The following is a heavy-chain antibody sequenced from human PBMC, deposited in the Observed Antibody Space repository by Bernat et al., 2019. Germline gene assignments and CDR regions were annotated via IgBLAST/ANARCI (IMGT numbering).Heavy chain of an antibody. D-gene: IGHD3-22*01. J-gene: IGHJ3*02. CDR1: GGTFSSYA. V-gene: IGHV1-69*01. CDR2: IIPIFGTA. CDR3: ARGSFIRDYYDSSGRSDAFDI. Sequence: QVQLVQSGAEVKKPGSSVKVSCKASGGTFSSYAISWVRQAPGQGLEWMGGIIPIFGTANYAQKFQGRVTITADESPSTAYMELSSLRSEDTDVYYCARGSFIRDYYDSSGRSDAFDIWGQGTMVTVSS.